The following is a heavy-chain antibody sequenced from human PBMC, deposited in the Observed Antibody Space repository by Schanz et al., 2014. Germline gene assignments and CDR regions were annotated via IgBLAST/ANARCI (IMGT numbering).Heavy chain of an antibody. CDR3: ARLSTLGGWFGNAHLDF. CDR1: GFTFSSYN. Sequence: EVQLVESGGGLVRPGDSLRLSCAASGFTFSSYNINWVRQAPGKGLEYISSISPSSSYIYYADSVKGRFTISRDNAKNSLYLEMNSLRAEDTALYYCARLSTLGGWFGNAHLDFWGQGTLVTVS. D-gene: IGHD3-10*01. CDR2: ISPSSSYI. V-gene: IGHV3-21*02. J-gene: IGHJ4*02.